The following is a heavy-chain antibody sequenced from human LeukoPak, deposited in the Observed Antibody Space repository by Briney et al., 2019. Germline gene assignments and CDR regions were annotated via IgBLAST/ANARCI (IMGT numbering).Heavy chain of an antibody. J-gene: IGHJ4*02. D-gene: IGHD2-15*01. CDR3: VKDGPLGSDF. V-gene: IGHV4-4*07. CDR2: IYASGNT. Sequence: SETLSLTCTISGASISTYYWSWIRQPAGRGLEWIGRIYASGNTYKNPSLESRVTMSVDTSNNQFTLNLTSVTGADTAMYYCVKDGPLGSDFWGQGTQVTVSS. CDR1: GASISTYY.